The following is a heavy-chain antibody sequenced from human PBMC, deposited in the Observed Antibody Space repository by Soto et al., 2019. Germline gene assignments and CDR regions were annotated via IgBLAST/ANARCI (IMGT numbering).Heavy chain of an antibody. J-gene: IGHJ4*02. CDR1: GGSMRNYF. CDR2: IHYSGTT. D-gene: IGHD2-2*01. Sequence: SETLSLTCTVSGGSMRNYFWTWIRQPPGKGLEWIGYIHYSGTTSFFPSYNPSLRSRVTISEDTSKNQFSLKLLSVTTADTAVYFCAAGEATSRNLAPYYLDFWGQGTLVTVSS. V-gene: IGHV4-59*01. CDR3: AAGEATSRNLAPYYLDF.